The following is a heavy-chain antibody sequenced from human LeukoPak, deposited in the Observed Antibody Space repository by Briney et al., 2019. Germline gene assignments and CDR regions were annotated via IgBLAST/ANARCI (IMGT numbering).Heavy chain of an antibody. CDR2: IYYSGST. CDR1: GGSISSYY. V-gene: IGHV4-59*01. Sequence: SETLSLTCTVSGGSISSYYWSWIRQPPGKGLEWIGYIYYSGSTNYNPSLKSRVTISVDTSKNQFSLKLSSVTAADTAVYYCARRSREALDYWGQGTLVTVSS. J-gene: IGHJ4*02. D-gene: IGHD1-26*01. CDR3: ARRSREALDY.